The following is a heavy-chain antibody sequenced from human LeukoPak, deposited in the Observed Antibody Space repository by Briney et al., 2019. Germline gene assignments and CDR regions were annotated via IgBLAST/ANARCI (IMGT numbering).Heavy chain of an antibody. J-gene: IGHJ6*02. V-gene: IGHV3-7*03. CDR1: GFIFSSYW. CDR3: ARLIVIPGGIDV. D-gene: IGHD2/OR15-2a*01. Sequence: PGGSLRLSCAASGFIFSSYWMSWVRQAPGKGLKWVANIKQDGSEKYYVDSVKGRFTISRDNAKNSLYLQMNSLRAEDTAVYYCARLIVIPGGIDVWGQGTTVTVSS. CDR2: IKQDGSEK.